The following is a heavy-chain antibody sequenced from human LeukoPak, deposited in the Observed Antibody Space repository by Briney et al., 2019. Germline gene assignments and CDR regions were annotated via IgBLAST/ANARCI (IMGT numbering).Heavy chain of an antibody. CDR2: VSGNGGST. V-gene: IGHV3-23*01. D-gene: IGHD3-22*01. CDR3: AKDRSSFFTMIVVVITGFDY. J-gene: IGHJ4*02. Sequence: PGGSLRLSCAASGFTFNSYAMNWVRQPPGKGLEWVSTVSGNGGSTYFADSVKGRFTISRDNSKNTLYLQMNSLRAEDTAVYYCAKDRSSFFTMIVVVITGFDYWGQGTLVTVSS. CDR1: GFTFNSYA.